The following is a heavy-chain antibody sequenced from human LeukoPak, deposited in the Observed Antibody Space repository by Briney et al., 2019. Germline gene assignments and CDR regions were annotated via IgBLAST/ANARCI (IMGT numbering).Heavy chain of an antibody. Sequence: SETLSLTCSVSGYSLKNGYHWGWIRQPPGRGLEWIGNIYRSGSTYYNSSLKSRVTISIDTSKNQFSLKLSSLTAADTAGYFCARIKWNPDYWGQGALVTVSS. CDR2: IYRSGST. V-gene: IGHV4-38-2*02. J-gene: IGHJ4*02. CDR1: GYSLKNGYH. CDR3: ARIKWNPDY. D-gene: IGHD1-20*01.